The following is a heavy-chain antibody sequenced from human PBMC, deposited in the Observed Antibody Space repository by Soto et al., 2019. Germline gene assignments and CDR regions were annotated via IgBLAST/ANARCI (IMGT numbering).Heavy chain of an antibody. J-gene: IGHJ6*02. CDR2: ISDSGGRP. V-gene: IGHV3-23*01. CDR1: GFAFNNYA. CDR3: AKDALGDYFYYGMDV. Sequence: GGSLRLSCAVSGFAFNNYAMNWVRQAPGKGLEWVSSISDSGGRPYYADSVKGRFTISRDNFKTTLYLQMNSLRAEDTVLYYCAKDALGDYFYYGMDVWGQGTTVTVSS.